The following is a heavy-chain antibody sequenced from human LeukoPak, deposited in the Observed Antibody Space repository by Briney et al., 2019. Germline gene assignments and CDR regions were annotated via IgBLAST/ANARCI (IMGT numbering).Heavy chain of an antibody. D-gene: IGHD2-2*01. CDR2: IYPGDSDT. Sequence: GESLKISCKGSGYSFTNYWIGWVRQMPGKGLGWGGIIYPGDSDTRYSPSFQGQVTISAAKSINTAYLQRSSLKASDSAIYYCARARYCSGTSCPSPYYYYYMDVWGKGTTVTVSS. J-gene: IGHJ6*03. CDR1: GYSFTNYW. V-gene: IGHV5-51*01. CDR3: ARARYCSGTSCPSPYYYYYMDV.